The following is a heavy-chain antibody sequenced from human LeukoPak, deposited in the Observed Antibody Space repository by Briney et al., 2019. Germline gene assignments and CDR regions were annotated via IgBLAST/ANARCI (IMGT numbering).Heavy chain of an antibody. CDR1: GYSISSGYY. V-gene: IGHV4-38-2*02. Sequence: PSETLSLTCTVSGYSISSGYYWGWIRQPPGKGLEWIGSIYHSGSTYYNPSLKSRVTISVDTSKNQFSLKLSSVTAADTAVYYCARVLGYYDSGGRGWFDPWGQGTLVTVSS. D-gene: IGHD3-22*01. J-gene: IGHJ5*02. CDR2: IYHSGST. CDR3: ARVLGYYDSGGRGWFDP.